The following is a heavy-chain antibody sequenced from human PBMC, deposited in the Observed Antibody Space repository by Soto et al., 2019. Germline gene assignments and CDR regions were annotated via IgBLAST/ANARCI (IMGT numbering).Heavy chain of an antibody. CDR2: ISYDGSNK. D-gene: IGHD3-3*01. Sequence: QVQLVESGGGVVQPGRSLRLSCAASGFTFSSYAMHWVRQAPGKGLEWVAVISYDGSNKYYADSVKGRFTISRDNSKNTLYLQMNSLRAEDTAVYYCARARFLEASNSLNWFDPWGQGTLVTVSS. V-gene: IGHV3-30-3*01. CDR3: ARARFLEASNSLNWFDP. CDR1: GFTFSSYA. J-gene: IGHJ5*02.